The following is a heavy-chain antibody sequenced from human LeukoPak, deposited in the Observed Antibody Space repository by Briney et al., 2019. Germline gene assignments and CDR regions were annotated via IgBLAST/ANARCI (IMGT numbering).Heavy chain of an antibody. D-gene: IGHD2-21*02. J-gene: IGHJ4*02. V-gene: IGHV3-21*04. CDR1: GFTFSSFS. CDR2: I. CDR3: ARGGVTNAHVDY. Sequence: GESLRLSCAASGFTFSSFSMNWVRQAPGKGLEWVSSIKGRFTISRDNAKNSLYLQMNSLKAEDTAGYYCARGGVTNAHVDYWGQATLVTVSS.